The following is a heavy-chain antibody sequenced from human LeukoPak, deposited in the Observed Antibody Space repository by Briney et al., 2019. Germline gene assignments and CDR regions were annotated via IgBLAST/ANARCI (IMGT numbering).Heavy chain of an antibody. CDR2: TYYRSKWYN. J-gene: IGHJ4*02. CDR3: ARVGEVETFDY. D-gene: IGHD3-16*01. CDR1: GDSVSTNTVA. Sequence: SQTLSLTCAISGDSVSTNTVAWNWIRQSPSRGLEWLGRTYYRSKWYNDYAVSVKSRITINPDTSKNQFSLQLNSVTPEDTAVYYCARVGEVETFDYWGQGTLVTVSS. V-gene: IGHV6-1*01.